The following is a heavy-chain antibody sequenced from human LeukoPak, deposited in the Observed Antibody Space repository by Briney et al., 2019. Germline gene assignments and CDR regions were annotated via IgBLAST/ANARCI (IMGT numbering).Heavy chain of an antibody. CDR2: INSDGSST. J-gene: IGHJ4*02. Sequence: GGSLRLSCAASGFTFSSYWMHWVRQAPGKGLVWVSRINSDGSSTSYADSVKGRFTISRDNAKNSLYLQMNSLRDEDTAVYYCAREKASGRVRGDGDLDYWGQGTLVTVSS. CDR1: GFTFSSYW. CDR3: AREKASGRVRGDGDLDY. V-gene: IGHV3-74*01. D-gene: IGHD3-10*01.